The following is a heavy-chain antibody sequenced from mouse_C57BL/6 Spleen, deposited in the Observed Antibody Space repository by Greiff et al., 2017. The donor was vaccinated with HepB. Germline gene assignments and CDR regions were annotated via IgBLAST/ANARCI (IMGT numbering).Heavy chain of an antibody. J-gene: IGHJ2*01. CDR1: GYTFTDYH. CDR3: ARRRDGSYYFDY. D-gene: IGHD2-3*01. CDR2: INPNNGGT. Sequence: EVQLQQSGPELVKPGASVKIPCTASGYTFTDYHMDWVKQSHGKSLEWIGDINPNNGGTIYNQKFKGKAKLTVDKSFRTAYMDLSSLTSEDTAVDECARRRDGSYYFDYWGQGTTLAVSS. V-gene: IGHV1-18*01.